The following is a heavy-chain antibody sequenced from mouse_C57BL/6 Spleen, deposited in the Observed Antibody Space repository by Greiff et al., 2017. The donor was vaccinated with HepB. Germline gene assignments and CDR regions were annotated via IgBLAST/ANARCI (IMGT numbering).Heavy chain of an antibody. Sequence: VQLQQPGTELVKPGASVKLSCKASGYTFTSYWMHWVKQRPGQGLEWIGNINPSNGGTNYNEKFKSKATLTVDKSSSTAYMQLSSLTSEDSAVYYCARERATVVAFDAMDYWGQGTSVTVSS. J-gene: IGHJ4*01. CDR3: ARERATVVAFDAMDY. D-gene: IGHD1-1*01. CDR1: GYTFTSYW. CDR2: INPSNGGT. V-gene: IGHV1-53*01.